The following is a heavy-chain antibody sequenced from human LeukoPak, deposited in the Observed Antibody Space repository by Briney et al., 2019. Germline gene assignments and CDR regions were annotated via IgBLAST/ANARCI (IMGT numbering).Heavy chain of an antibody. J-gene: IGHJ6*04. D-gene: IGHD3-9*01. CDR1: GGTFSRYT. V-gene: IGHV1-18*01. CDR3: ARGGVNDILTGYIYYCMDV. Sequence: ASVKVSRKASGGTFSRYTISWVRQAPGQGLEWMGWISAYNGNTNYAQKLQGRVTMTTDTSTSTAYMELRSLRSDDTAVYYCARGGVNDILTGYIYYCMDVWGKGTTVTVSS. CDR2: ISAYNGNT.